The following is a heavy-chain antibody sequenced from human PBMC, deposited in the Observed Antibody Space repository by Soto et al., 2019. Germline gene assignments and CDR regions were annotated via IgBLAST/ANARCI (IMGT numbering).Heavy chain of an antibody. V-gene: IGHV1-18*01. J-gene: IGHJ4*02. CDR1: GYTFTTYG. CDR3: ARVRNYYDSSGRWYSDY. Sequence: QVQLVQSGAEVKKPGASVKVSCKASGYTFTTYGITWVRQAPGQGHEWMGWISANTGDTDYAQKLQDRVTMTTDTSTSTAYMELRSLRSDDTAVYYCARVRNYYDSSGRWYSDYWGQGTLVTVSS. CDR2: ISANTGDT. D-gene: IGHD3-22*01.